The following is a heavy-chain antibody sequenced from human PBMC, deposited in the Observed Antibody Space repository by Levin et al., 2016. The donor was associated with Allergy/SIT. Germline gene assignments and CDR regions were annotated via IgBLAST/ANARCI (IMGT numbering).Heavy chain of an antibody. J-gene: IGHJ4*02. CDR3: ANRLWFGECKNSGCNY. D-gene: IGHD3-10*01. CDR1: GFTFSSYG. Sequence: GGSLRLSCAASGFTFSSYGMSWVRQAPGKGLEWVSAISGSGGTTYYADSVKGRFTISRDNSKNTLYLQMNSLRADDTAVYYCANRLWFGECKNSGCNYWGQGTLVSVSS. CDR2: ISGSGGTT. V-gene: IGHV3-23*01.